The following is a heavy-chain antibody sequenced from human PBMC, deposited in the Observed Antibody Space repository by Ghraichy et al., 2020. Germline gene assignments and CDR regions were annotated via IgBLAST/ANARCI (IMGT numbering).Heavy chain of an antibody. CDR2: IYSGGST. CDR1: GFTVSSNY. V-gene: IGHV3-66*02. CDR3: ARDATAYSSSWYLNAYYYYGMDV. Sequence: GESLNISCAASGFTVSSNYMSWVRQAPGKGLEWVSVIYSGGSTYYADSVKGRFTISRDNSKNTLYLQMNSLRAEDTAVYYCARDATAYSSSWYLNAYYYYGMDVWGQGTTVTVSS. D-gene: IGHD6-13*01. J-gene: IGHJ6*02.